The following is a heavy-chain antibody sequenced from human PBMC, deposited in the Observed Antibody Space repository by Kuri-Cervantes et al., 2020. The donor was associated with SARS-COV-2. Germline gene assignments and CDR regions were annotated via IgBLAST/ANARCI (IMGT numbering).Heavy chain of an antibody. D-gene: IGHD6-13*01. Sequence: ASVKVSCKASGYTFTNYYMHWVRQAPGQGLEWMGIINPSGGSTSYAQKFQGRVTMTRDTSTSTVYMELSSPRSEDTAVYYCARAQEHNAQQLAGVDYWGQGTLVTVSS. CDR3: ARAQEHNAQQLAGVDY. J-gene: IGHJ4*02. CDR2: INPSGGST. V-gene: IGHV1-46*01. CDR1: GYTFTNYY.